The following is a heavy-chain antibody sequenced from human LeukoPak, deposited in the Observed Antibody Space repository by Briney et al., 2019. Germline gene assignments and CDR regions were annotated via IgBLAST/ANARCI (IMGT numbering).Heavy chain of an antibody. D-gene: IGHD6-13*01. CDR1: GGSISSCNW. J-gene: IGHJ5*02. Sequence: SETLSLTCAVSGGSISSCNWWSWVRQPPGKGLEWIGEIHHSGSTNYNPSLKSRVTISVDKSRNQFSLRLSSVTAADTAVYYCARAVTSSSSWYKWVNWFDPWGQGTLVTVSS. V-gene: IGHV4-4*02. CDR3: ARAVTSSSSWYKWVNWFDP. CDR2: IHHSGST.